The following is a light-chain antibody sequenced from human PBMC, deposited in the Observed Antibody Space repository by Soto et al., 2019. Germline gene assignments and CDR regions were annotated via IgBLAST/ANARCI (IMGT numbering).Light chain of an antibody. CDR2: DAS. V-gene: IGKV3-15*01. CDR3: QQYNNWPWT. Sequence: EIVLTQSPATLSLSLGESATLSCRASQSVSSYLAWYQQKPGQGPRLLIYDASTRAPGFPARFSGSGSGTDFTLTISSLQSEDFAVYYCQQYNNWPWTFGQGTKVEIK. CDR1: QSVSSY. J-gene: IGKJ1*01.